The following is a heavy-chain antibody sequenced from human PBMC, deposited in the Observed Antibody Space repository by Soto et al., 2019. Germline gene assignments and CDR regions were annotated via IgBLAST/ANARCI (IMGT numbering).Heavy chain of an antibody. CDR2: FDPEDGET. V-gene: IGHV1-24*01. Sequence: ASVKVSCKVSGYTLTELSMHWVRQAPGKGLEWMGGFDPEDGETIYAQKFQGRVTMTEDTSTDTVYMELSSLRSEDTVVYYCATDVVLIVYAIGAFDIWSQGTTVTVSS. CDR3: ATDVVLIVYAIGAFDI. D-gene: IGHD2-8*01. J-gene: IGHJ3*02. CDR1: GYTLTELS.